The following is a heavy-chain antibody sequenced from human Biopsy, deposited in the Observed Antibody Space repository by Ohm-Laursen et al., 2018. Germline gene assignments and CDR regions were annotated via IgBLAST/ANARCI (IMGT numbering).Heavy chain of an antibody. CDR2: VHKSGNT. D-gene: IGHD1-26*01. V-gene: IGHV4-31*03. CDR3: AGIVLGPTNDAFGI. CDR1: GVSMNTGTYY. Sequence: TLSLTCTVSGVSMNTGTYYWTWIRQNPATGLEWIGYVHKSGNTLYNPSLKSRLSISVDTSKNHFSLNLNSVTAADTAVYYCAGIVLGPTNDAFGIWGQGTMVTVSS. J-gene: IGHJ3*02.